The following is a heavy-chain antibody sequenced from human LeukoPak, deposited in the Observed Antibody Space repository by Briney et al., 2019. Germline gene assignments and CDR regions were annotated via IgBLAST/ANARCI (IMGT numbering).Heavy chain of an antibody. J-gene: IGHJ4*02. V-gene: IGHV3-7*01. Sequence: PGGSLRLSCAASGFTLSSDWMSWVPQAPGRGLERVANIKQDGSEKYYVDSVKGRFTISRDNAKNSLYLQMNSLRAEDTAVYYCARVYWGDYFDYWGQGTLVTVSS. CDR2: IKQDGSEK. D-gene: IGHD3-16*01. CDR3: ARVYWGDYFDY. CDR1: GFTLSSDW.